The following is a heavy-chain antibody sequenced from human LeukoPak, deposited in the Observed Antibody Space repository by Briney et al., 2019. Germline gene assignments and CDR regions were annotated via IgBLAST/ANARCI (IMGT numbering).Heavy chain of an antibody. CDR3: ARRRSSSAPFDY. CDR2: IKGDGSEK. V-gene: IGHV3-7*01. J-gene: IGHJ4*02. CDR1: GFTFSTYW. D-gene: IGHD6-13*01. Sequence: GGSLRLSCAASGFTFSTYWRSWVRQAPGKGREWVANIKGDGSEKYYVNSMKGRVTISRDNAKSSLYLQFNSLRVEDTAVYYCARRRSSSAPFDYWGQGTLVTVSS.